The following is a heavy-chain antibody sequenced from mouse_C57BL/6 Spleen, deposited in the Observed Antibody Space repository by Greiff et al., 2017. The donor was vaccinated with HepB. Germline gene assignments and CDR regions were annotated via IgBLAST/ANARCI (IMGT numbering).Heavy chain of an antibody. D-gene: IGHD4-1*01. CDR3: ARDRGITGFDY. CDR2: ISDGGSYT. CDR1: GFTFSSYA. J-gene: IGHJ2*01. Sequence: EVQGVESGGGLVKPGGSLKLSCAASGFTFSSYAMSWVRQTPGKRLEWVATISDGGSYTYYPDNVKGRFTISRDNAKNNLYLQMSHLKSEDTAMYYCARDRGITGFDYWGQGTTLTVSS. V-gene: IGHV5-4*01.